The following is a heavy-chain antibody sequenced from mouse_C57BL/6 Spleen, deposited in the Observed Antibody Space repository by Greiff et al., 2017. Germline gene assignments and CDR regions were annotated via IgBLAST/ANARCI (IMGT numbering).Heavy chain of an antibody. D-gene: IGHD4-1*01. J-gene: IGHJ2*01. V-gene: IGHV1-59*01. Sequence: QVQLQQSGAELVRPGTSVKLSCKASGYTFTSYWMHWVKQRPGQGLEWIGVIDPSDSYTNYNQKFKGKATLTVDTSSSTAYMQLSSLTSEDSAVYYCARSRLGFDYWGQGTTLTVSS. CDR2: IDPSDSYT. CDR3: ARSRLGFDY. CDR1: GYTFTSYW.